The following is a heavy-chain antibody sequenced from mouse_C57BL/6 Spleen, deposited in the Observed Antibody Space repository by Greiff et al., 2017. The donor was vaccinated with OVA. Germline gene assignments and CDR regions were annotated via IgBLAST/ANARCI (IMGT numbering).Heavy chain of an antibody. CDR1: EYEFPSHD. J-gene: IGHJ1*03. V-gene: IGHV5-2*01. D-gene: IGHD1-1*02. CDR3: ARAPVGYSGWYFDV. CDR2: INSDGGST. Sequence: VQLKESGGGLVQPGESLKLSCESNEYEFPSHDMSWFRKTPEKRLELVAAINSDGGSTYYPDTMERRFIISRDNTKKTLYLQMSSLRSEDTALYYCARAPVGYSGWYFDVWGTGTTVTVSS.